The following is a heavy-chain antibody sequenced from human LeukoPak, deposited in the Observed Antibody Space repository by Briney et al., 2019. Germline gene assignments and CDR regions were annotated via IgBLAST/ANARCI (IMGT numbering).Heavy chain of an antibody. J-gene: IGHJ4*02. D-gene: IGHD6-19*01. V-gene: IGHV3-53*01. CDR2: IYSGDIT. Sequence: GGSLRLSCAASGFTFSSNWMHWVRQAPGKGLEWVSVIYSGDITYYADSVKGRFTISRDNSKNTLYLQMNSLRAEDTAVYYCARERDSFGWQFDYWGQGTLVTVSS. CDR1: GFTFSSNW. CDR3: ARERDSFGWQFDY.